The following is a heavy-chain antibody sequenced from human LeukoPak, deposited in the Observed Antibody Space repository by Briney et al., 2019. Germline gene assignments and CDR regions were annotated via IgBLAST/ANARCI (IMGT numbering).Heavy chain of an antibody. D-gene: IGHD3-9*01. V-gene: IGHV3-23*01. Sequence: PGGSLRLSCAASGFTFSTHGMTWVRQAPGKGLEWVSIISDNGDYTYYADSVKGRFTISRDNSKNTVYMQMNSLRTDDTAMYYFAKDRGYHDKTGYRTFDYWGRGTLVTVSS. CDR3: AKDRGYHDKTGYRTFDY. J-gene: IGHJ4*02. CDR2: ISDNGDYT. CDR1: GFTFSTHG.